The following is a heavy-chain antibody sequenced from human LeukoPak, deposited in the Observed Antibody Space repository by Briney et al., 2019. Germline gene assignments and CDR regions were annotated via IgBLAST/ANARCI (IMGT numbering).Heavy chain of an antibody. Sequence: GASVKVSCKASGYTFTSSDLNWVRQATRQRVEWMGWMNPNSGNTAYAQKFQGRVTMSRDTSISTAYMELSSLRSEDTAVYYCARLPKYSRPLDYWGQGTLVTVSS. CDR1: GYTFTSSD. V-gene: IGHV1-8*01. CDR2: MNPNSGNT. D-gene: IGHD6-6*01. J-gene: IGHJ4*02. CDR3: ARLPKYSRPLDY.